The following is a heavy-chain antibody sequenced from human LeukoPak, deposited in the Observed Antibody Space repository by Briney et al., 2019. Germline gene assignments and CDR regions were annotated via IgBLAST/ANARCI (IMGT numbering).Heavy chain of an antibody. CDR1: GDSISSYY. J-gene: IGHJ3*02. Sequence: SETLSLTCTVSGDSISSYYWSWIRQPPGKGLEWIGYIYYSGSTNYSPSLNSRVTISADTSKNQFSLKLSSVTAADTAVYYCARGVVVAAPRSFACDIWGQGTMVTVSS. CDR2: IYYSGST. V-gene: IGHV4-59*01. D-gene: IGHD2-15*01. CDR3: ARGVVVAAPRSFACDI.